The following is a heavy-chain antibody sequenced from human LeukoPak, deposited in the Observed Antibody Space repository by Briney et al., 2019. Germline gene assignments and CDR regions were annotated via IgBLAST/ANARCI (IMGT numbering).Heavy chain of an antibody. D-gene: IGHD5/OR15-5a*01. J-gene: IGHJ2*01. CDR2: IYGVGST. CDR1: GFTVSSNY. V-gene: IGHV3-66*01. Sequence: PGGSLRLSCAASGFTVSSNYMSWVRQAPGKGLEWVSVIYGVGSTYYADSVKGRFTISRDNSKNTLYLQMNSLRAEDTAVYYCARDRGVTLSTVDWYFDLWGRGTLVTVSS. CDR3: ARDRGVTLSTVDWYFDL.